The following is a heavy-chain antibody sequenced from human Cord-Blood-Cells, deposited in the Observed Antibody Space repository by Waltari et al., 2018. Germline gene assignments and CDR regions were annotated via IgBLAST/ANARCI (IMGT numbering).Heavy chain of an antibody. Sequence: QVQLVQSGAEVKKPGASVKVSCKASGYTFTGYYMHWVRQVPGQGLEWMGRINPNSGGTNYAQKFQGRVTMTRDTSISTAYMELSRLRSDDTAVYYCAREETTVDYYGMDVWGQGTTVTVSS. CDR3: AREETTVDYYGMDV. CDR2: INPNSGGT. V-gene: IGHV1-2*06. D-gene: IGHD4-4*01. J-gene: IGHJ6*02. CDR1: GYTFTGYY.